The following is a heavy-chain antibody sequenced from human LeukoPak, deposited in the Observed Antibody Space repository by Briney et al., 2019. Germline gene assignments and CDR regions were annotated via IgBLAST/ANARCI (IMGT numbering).Heavy chain of an antibody. CDR2: ISTSSSYK. CDR3: ARFDSASGTGFDY. Sequence: GGSLRLSCAASGFTFNNYDMNWVRLAPGRGLEWVSSISTSSSYKYYADSLKGRFTVSRDNAKNSLYLRMNSLRAEYTAVYWCARFDSASGTGFDYWGQGTPVTVSS. D-gene: IGHD6-13*01. CDR1: GFTFNNYD. J-gene: IGHJ4*02. V-gene: IGHV3-21*01.